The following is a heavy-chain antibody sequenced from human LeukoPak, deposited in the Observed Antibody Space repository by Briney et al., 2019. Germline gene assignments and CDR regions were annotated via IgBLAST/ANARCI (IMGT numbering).Heavy chain of an antibody. CDR3: ARVRFGYSSGRPQLYGMDV. V-gene: IGHV3-53*01. CDR1: GFTVSSNY. Sequence: GGSLRLSCAASGFTVSSNYMSWVRQAPGKGLEWVSVIYSGGSTYYADSVKGRFTISRDNSKDTLYLQMNSLRAEDTAVYYCARVRFGYSSGRPQLYGMDVWGQGTTVTVSS. CDR2: IYSGGST. J-gene: IGHJ6*02. D-gene: IGHD6-19*01.